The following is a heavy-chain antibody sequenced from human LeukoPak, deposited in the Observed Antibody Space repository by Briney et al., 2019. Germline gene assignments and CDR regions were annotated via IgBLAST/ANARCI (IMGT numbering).Heavy chain of an antibody. J-gene: IGHJ4*02. CDR3: AKASWYVNY. CDR2: IRYDGSNK. CDR1: GFSVSSAD. D-gene: IGHD6-13*01. V-gene: IGHV3-30*02. Sequence: GGSLRLSCVASGFSVSSADMSWVRQAPGKGLEWVAFIRYDGSNKYYADSVKGRFTISRDNSKNTLYLQMNSLRAEDTAVYYCAKASWYVNYWGQGTLVTVS.